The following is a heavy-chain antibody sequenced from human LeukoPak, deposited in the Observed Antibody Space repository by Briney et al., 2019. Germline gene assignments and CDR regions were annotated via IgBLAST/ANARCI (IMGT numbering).Heavy chain of an antibody. J-gene: IGHJ4*02. CDR1: GFTVSSNY. D-gene: IGHD7-27*01. CDR3: AREGGPNWGFDY. V-gene: IGHV3-53*01. Sequence: GGSLRLSCAASGFTVSSNYMSWVRQAPAKGLEWVSIIYSGGSTYYADSVKGRFTISRDNSKNTLFLQMNSLRAEDTAVYYCAREGGPNWGFDYWGQGTLVTVSS. CDR2: IYSGGST.